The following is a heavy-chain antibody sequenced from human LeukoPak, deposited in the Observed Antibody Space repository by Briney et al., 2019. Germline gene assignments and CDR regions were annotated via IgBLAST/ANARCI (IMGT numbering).Heavy chain of an antibody. J-gene: IGHJ6*03. CDR1: GGSISSGSYY. V-gene: IGHV4-61*02. CDR2: IYTSGST. D-gene: IGHD6-6*01. CDR3: ARDTAARPHYYYYMDV. Sequence: PSQTLTLTCTVSGGSISSGSYYWSWIRQPAGKGLEWIGRIYTSGSTNYNPSLKSRVTISVDTSKNQFSLKLSSVTAADTAVYYCARDTAARPHYYYYMDVWGKGTTVTVSS.